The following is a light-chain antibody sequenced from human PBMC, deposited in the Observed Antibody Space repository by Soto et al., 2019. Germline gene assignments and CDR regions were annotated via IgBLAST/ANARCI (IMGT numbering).Light chain of an antibody. J-gene: IGKJ1*01. V-gene: IGKV3-20*01. CDR1: LRLSSSY. CDR3: QKHRT. CDR2: GAS. Sequence: ELSQSPGTLSLSTGERDTLSCRATLRLSSSYFAWYQQKPGQAPRLLIYGASSRAAGIPDRFTGSGSGTEFTLTISRLEPEDFAVYFCQKHRTLGQGTKVDIK.